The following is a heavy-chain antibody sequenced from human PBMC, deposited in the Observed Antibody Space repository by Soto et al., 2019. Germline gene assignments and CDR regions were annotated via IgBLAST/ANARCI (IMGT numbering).Heavy chain of an antibody. D-gene: IGHD7-27*01. J-gene: IGHJ3*02. CDR3: ARDRETGPFDI. Sequence: GGSLRLSCAASGFTFSSYSMNWVRQAPGKGLEWVSSISSSSSYIYYADSVKGRFTISRDNAKNSLYLQMNSLRAEDTAVYYCARDRETGPFDIWGQGTMVTVSS. CDR1: GFTFSSYS. CDR2: ISSSSSYI. V-gene: IGHV3-21*01.